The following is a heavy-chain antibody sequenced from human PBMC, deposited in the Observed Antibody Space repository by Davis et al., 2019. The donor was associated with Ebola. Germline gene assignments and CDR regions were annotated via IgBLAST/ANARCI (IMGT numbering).Heavy chain of an antibody. CDR3: ARRPSGSGSDY. J-gene: IGHJ4*02. V-gene: IGHV3-48*02. Sequence: GESLKISCAASGFTFSGYDMNWVRQAPGKGLEWISYIMSSSRIRHYADSVTGRFTVSRDNGKNLLYLQMDSLRDEDTAVYYCARRPSGSGSDYWGQGTLVTVSS. CDR2: IMSSSRIR. D-gene: IGHD3-10*01. CDR1: GFTFSGYD.